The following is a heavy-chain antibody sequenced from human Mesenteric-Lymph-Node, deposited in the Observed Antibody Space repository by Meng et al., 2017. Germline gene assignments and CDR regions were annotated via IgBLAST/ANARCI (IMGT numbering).Heavy chain of an antibody. V-gene: IGHV3-15*01. Sequence: GESLKISCATSGFTFSNCEMNWVRQAPGKGLEWVGRIKSKTDGGTTDYAAPVKGRFTISRDDSKNTLYLQMNSLKTEDTAVYYCTTGAKRGRRAFDIWGQGTMVTVSS. CDR1: GFTFSNCE. D-gene: IGHD3-16*01. CDR3: TTGAKRGRRAFDI. CDR2: IKSKTDGGTT. J-gene: IGHJ3*02.